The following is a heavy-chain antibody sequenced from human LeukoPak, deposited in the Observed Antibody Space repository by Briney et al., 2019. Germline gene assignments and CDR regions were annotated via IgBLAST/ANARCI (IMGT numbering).Heavy chain of an antibody. CDR1: GGSFSDYY. Sequence: SETLSLTCAVYGGSFSDYYWSWIRQPPGKGLEWIGYIYYSGSTYYNPSLKSRVTISVDTSKNQFSLKLSSVTAADTAVYYCASNDYGDSGALDYWGQGTLVTVSS. V-gene: IGHV4-30-4*01. CDR2: IYYSGST. J-gene: IGHJ4*02. CDR3: ASNDYGDSGALDY. D-gene: IGHD4-17*01.